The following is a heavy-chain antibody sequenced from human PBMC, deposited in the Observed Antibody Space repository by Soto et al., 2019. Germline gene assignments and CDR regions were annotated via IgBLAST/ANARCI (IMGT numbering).Heavy chain of an antibody. CDR2: TYYRSKWYN. Sequence: PSQTLSLTCAISGDSVSSNSAAWNWIRQSPSRGLEWLGRTYYRSKWYNDYAVSVKSRITINPDTSKNQFSLQLNSVTPEDTAVYYFVRDLGPAEDYLVAFDIWGQGTMATVSS. CDR1: GDSVSSNSAA. D-gene: IGHD4-17*01. CDR3: VRDLGPAEDYLVAFDI. V-gene: IGHV6-1*01. J-gene: IGHJ3*02.